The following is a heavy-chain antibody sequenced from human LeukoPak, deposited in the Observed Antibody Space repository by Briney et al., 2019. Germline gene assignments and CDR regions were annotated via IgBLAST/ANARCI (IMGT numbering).Heavy chain of an antibody. CDR2: IYHSGST. CDR3: ARDKGPYYYYYMDV. J-gene: IGHJ6*03. V-gene: IGHV4-38-2*02. Sequence: SETLSLTCTVSGYSISSGYYWGWIRQPPGKGLEWIGSIYHSGSTYYNPSLKSRVTISVDTSKNQFSLKLSSVTAADTAVYYCARDKGPYYYYYMDVWGEGTTVTVSS. CDR1: GYSISSGYY.